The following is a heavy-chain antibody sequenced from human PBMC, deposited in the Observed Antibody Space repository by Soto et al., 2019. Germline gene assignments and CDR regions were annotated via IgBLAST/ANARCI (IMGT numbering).Heavy chain of an antibody. CDR1: L. D-gene: IGHD3-16*02. Sequence: LWTWVSQPPGKGLEWNGEIYQSGSTSYNPSLKSRVTISVDKSKTQFSLGLSSVTAADTAVYYCARDSMITSGGIIVRPLFYWGQGTLVTVSS. J-gene: IGHJ4*02. CDR3: ARDSMITSGGIIVRPLFY. V-gene: IGHV4-4*02. CDR2: IYQSGST.